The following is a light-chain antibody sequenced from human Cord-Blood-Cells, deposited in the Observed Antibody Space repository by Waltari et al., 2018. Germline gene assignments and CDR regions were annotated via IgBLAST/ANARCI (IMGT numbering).Light chain of an antibody. CDR3: QQYYSTPLT. CDR1: QSVLYSSNNKNY. CDR2: WAS. J-gene: IGKJ3*01. V-gene: IGKV4-1*01. Sequence: DIVMTQSPDSLAVSLGERATINFKSSQSVLYSSNNKNYLARYQQKQGQPPNLLIYWASTRESGVPDRFSGSGSGTDFTLTTSSLQAEDVAVYYCQQYYSTPLTFGPGTKVDIK.